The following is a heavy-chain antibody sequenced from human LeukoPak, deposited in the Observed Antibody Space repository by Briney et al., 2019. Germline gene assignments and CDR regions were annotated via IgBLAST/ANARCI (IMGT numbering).Heavy chain of an antibody. J-gene: IGHJ4*02. V-gene: IGHV1-2*02. CDR2: INPNSGGT. D-gene: IGHD3-22*01. CDR3: ARAWEDSSGPNFDY. Sequence: ASVKVSCKASGYTFTSYYMHWVRQAPGQGLEWMGIINPNSGGTNYAQKFQGRVTMTRDTSISTAYMELSRLRSDDTAVYYCARAWEDSSGPNFDYWGQGTLVTVSS. CDR1: GYTFTSYY.